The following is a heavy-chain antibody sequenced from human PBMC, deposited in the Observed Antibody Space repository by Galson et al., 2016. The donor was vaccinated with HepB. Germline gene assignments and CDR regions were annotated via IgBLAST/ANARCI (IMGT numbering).Heavy chain of an antibody. CDR1: GFSFSTYA. V-gene: IGHV3-23*01. D-gene: IGHD3-10*01. CDR2: ISSSGGSA. CDR3: AKNRGSEYKKYYMDV. J-gene: IGHJ6*03. Sequence: LRLSCAASGFSFSTYAMNWVRQAPGKGLEWVSSISSSGGSAYYADSVKDRFTISRDNSKNTLYLQMSSLRAEDTAVYYCAKNRGSEYKKYYMDVWGKGTTVTVSS.